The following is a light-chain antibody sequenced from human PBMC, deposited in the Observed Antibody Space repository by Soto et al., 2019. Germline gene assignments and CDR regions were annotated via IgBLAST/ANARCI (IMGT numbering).Light chain of an antibody. CDR1: TSDVGGYNY. J-gene: IGLJ3*02. Sequence: QSALTQPRSVSASPGQSVTISFTGTTSDVGGYNYVSWYQQHPGQAPKLMIYDVSKRPSGVPDRFSGSKSGNTASLTVSGLQAEDEAEYYCCSYAGSYTWVFGGGTKLTVL. V-gene: IGLV2-11*01. CDR2: DVS. CDR3: CSYAGSYTWV.